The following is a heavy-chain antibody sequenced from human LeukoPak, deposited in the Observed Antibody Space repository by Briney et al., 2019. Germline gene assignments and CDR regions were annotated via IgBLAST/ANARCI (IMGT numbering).Heavy chain of an antibody. D-gene: IGHD6-19*01. V-gene: IGHV3-23*01. CDR1: GFSFSSYA. J-gene: IGHJ6*02. Sequence: GALRLSYAASGFSFSSYAMTWVRRAPGKGLGWVSSIDAGGGDTYHSDSVKGRFTISRDNSMNTLYLQMNSLRADDAAVYYCGRPTKYWLVRGNGVDVWGQGTTVTVSS. CDR3: GRPTKYWLVRGNGVDV. CDR2: IDAGGGDT.